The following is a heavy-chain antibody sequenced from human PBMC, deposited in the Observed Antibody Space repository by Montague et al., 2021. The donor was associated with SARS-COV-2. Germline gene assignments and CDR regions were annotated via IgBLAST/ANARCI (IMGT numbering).Heavy chain of an antibody. V-gene: IGHV4-39*01. J-gene: IGHJ5*02. CDR2: INYSGST. D-gene: IGHD3-10*01. CDR3: VRRGGTYYYGSGSFDP. CDR1: GDSITTTTYY. Sequence: SETLSLTCKVSGDSITTTTYYWVWIRQPPGKGLEWIGSINYSGSTFYNPSLKSRLSMSMDTSTNQFSLRLTPMPAADTAIYYCVRRGGTYYYGSGSFDPWGQGTLVAVSS.